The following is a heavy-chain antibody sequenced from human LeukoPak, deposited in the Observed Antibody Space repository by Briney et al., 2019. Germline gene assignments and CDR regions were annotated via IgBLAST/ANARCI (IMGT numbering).Heavy chain of an antibody. CDR1: GGSFSGYY. D-gene: IGHD5-18*01. CDR2: IDHSGST. Sequence: SETLSLTCAVYGGSFSGYYWSWIRQPPGKGLEWIGEIDHSGSTNYNPSLKSRVTISVDTSKNQFSLKLSSVTAADTAVYYCARHPVYSPFGYWGQGTLVTVSS. V-gene: IGHV4-34*01. CDR3: ARHPVYSPFGY. J-gene: IGHJ4*02.